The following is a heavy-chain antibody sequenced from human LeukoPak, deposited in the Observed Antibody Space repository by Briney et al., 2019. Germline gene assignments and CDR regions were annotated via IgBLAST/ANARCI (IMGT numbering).Heavy chain of an antibody. Sequence: SQTLSLTCTVSGGSISSGDYYWSWIRQPPGKGLEWIGYIYYSGSTYYNPSLKSRVTISVDTSKNQFSLKLSSVTAADTAVYYCTRGAGPYYGSGSYGENYFDYWGQGTLVTVSS. D-gene: IGHD3-10*01. J-gene: IGHJ4*02. CDR3: TRGAGPYYGSGSYGENYFDY. CDR1: GGSISSGDYY. CDR2: IYYSGST. V-gene: IGHV4-30-4*01.